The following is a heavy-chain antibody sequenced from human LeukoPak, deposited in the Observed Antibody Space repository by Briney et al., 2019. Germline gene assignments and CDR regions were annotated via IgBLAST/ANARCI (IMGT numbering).Heavy chain of an antibody. CDR3: ARPAAAGTAWFDP. CDR2: ISYDGSNK. D-gene: IGHD6-13*01. J-gene: IGHJ5*02. Sequence: PGGSLRLSCAASGFTFSSYAMHWVRQAPAKGLEWVAVISYDGSNKYYADSVKGRFTISRDNSKNTLYLQMNSLRAEDTAVYYCARPAAAGTAWFDPWGQGTLVTVSS. V-gene: IGHV3-30*04. CDR1: GFTFSSYA.